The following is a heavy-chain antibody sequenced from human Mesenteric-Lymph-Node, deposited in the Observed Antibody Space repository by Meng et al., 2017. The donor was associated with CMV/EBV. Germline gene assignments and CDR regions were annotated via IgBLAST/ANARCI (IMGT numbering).Heavy chain of an antibody. CDR1: GFTFTSYG. D-gene: IGHD2-15*01. CDR3: AGHYSRSGRFDY. CDR2: IHYDGSSK. V-gene: IGHV3-30*02. J-gene: IGHJ4*02. Sequence: GESLKISCAASGFTFTSYGMHWGRQAPGKGLERVAFIHYDGSSKYYVDSVRGRFTISRDNAKNSLYLQMNSLRAEVTAVYYCAGHYSRSGRFDYWGQGTLVTVSS.